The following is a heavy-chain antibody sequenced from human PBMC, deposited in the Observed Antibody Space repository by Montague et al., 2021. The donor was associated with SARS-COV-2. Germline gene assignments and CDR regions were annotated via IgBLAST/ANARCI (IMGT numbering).Heavy chain of an antibody. Sequence: SLRLSCAASGFTFSSYCVNWVRQAPGKGLEWISYISNSTNIIYYSDSVKGRFTISRDNARNSLYLQMNSLRVDDTAVYYCAKDLVLRAARPDALDVWGQGTVVTVSS. CDR1: GFTFSSYC. CDR3: AKDLVLRAARPDALDV. D-gene: IGHD6-6*01. V-gene: IGHV3-48*04. CDR2: ISNSTNII. J-gene: IGHJ3*01.